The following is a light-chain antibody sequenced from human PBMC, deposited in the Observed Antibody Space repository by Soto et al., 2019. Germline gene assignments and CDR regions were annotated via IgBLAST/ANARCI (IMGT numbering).Light chain of an antibody. J-gene: IGKJ1*01. Sequence: DIEMTQSPSSLSASVGDRVTITGRASQSISSYLNGYQQKPGNAPNLLIYAASTLQSGVPSRFSAYGSETDFTRTISNLQAEDFATYYCHQSYTTPRTFGQGTKVEVK. V-gene: IGKV1-39*01. CDR2: AAS. CDR3: HQSYTTPRT. CDR1: QSISSY.